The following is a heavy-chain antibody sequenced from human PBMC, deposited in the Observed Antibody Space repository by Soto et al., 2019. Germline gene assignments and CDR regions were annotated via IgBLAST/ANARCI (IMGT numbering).Heavy chain of an antibody. V-gene: IGHV3-23*01. J-gene: IGHJ4*02. CDR1: GFTFSNYA. CDR2: ISGNGGAT. Sequence: PGGSLRLSCAASGFTFSNYAMSWVRQAPGKGLEWVSAISGNGGATYYADSVKGRFTISRDNSKNTLYLQMNSLRTEDTAVYYCAKRPGYYYDSGAYYSDDWGQGTLVTVSS. D-gene: IGHD3-22*01. CDR3: AKRPGYYYDSGAYYSDD.